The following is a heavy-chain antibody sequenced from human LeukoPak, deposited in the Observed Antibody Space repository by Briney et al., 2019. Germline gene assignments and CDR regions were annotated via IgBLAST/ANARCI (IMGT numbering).Heavy chain of an antibody. J-gene: IGHJ4*02. CDR2: ISGSAGST. CDR3: AKWVVVVLAARLFDY. Sequence: PGGSLRLSCAASGFTFSSYAMSWVRQAPGKGLEWVSAISGSAGSTYYADSVKGRFTISRDNSQNTLYLQMNSLRAEDTAVYYCAKWVVVVLAARLFDYWGQGTLVTVSS. CDR1: GFTFSSYA. V-gene: IGHV3-23*01. D-gene: IGHD2-2*01.